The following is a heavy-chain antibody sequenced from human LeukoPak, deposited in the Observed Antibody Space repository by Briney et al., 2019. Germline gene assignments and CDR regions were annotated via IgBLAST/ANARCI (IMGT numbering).Heavy chain of an antibody. CDR1: GGSIGSYY. Sequence: SETLSLTCTVSGGSIGSYYWSWIRQPPGKGLEWIGYIYYSGSTNYNPSLKSRVTISLDTSKNQFSLKLSSVTAADTAVYYCARSPMGPPMDVWGKGTTVTVSS. V-gene: IGHV4-59*12. J-gene: IGHJ6*03. CDR3: ARSPMGPPMDV. CDR2: IYYSGST. D-gene: IGHD3-10*01.